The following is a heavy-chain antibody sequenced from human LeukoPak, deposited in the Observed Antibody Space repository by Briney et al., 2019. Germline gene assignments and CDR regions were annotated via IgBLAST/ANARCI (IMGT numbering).Heavy chain of an antibody. J-gene: IGHJ4*02. D-gene: IGHD4-23*01. V-gene: IGHV4-31*03. Sequence: KASETLSLTCTVSGGSISSGGYYWSWIRQHPGKGLEWIGYIYYSGSTYYNPSLKSRVTISVDTSKNQFSLKLSSVTAADTAVYHCARVATVVVDYWGQGTLVTVSS. CDR2: IYYSGST. CDR3: ARVATVVVDY. CDR1: GGSISSGGYY.